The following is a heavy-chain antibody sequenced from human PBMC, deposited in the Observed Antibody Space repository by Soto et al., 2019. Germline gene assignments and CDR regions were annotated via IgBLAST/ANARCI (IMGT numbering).Heavy chain of an antibody. Sequence: GGSLRLSCAASGFTFSSYSMNWVRQAPGKGLEWVSYISSSSSTIYYADSVKGRFTISRDNAKNSLYLQMNSLRDEDTAVYYCARDPRGYCSSTSCYYYYGMDVWGQGTTVTVSS. CDR3: ARDPRGYCSSTSCYYYYGMDV. CDR1: GFTFSSYS. CDR2: ISSSSSTI. V-gene: IGHV3-48*02. D-gene: IGHD2-2*01. J-gene: IGHJ6*02.